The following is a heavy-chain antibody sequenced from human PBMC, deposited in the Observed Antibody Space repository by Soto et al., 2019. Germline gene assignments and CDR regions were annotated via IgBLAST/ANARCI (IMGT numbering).Heavy chain of an antibody. CDR1: EERFADYG. D-gene: IGHD3-22*01. CDR2: IDPSDSQT. V-gene: IGHV5-10-1*01. CDR3: ARQIYDSDTGPNFQYCLDY. Sequence: VVSLQVCWRGAEERFADYGSTLVSKKTGKGLEWMGRIDPSDSQTYYSPSFRGHVTISVTKSITTVFLQWSSLRASDTAMYYCARQIYDSDTGPNFQYCLDYWGQATLVTGSS. J-gene: IGHJ4*02.